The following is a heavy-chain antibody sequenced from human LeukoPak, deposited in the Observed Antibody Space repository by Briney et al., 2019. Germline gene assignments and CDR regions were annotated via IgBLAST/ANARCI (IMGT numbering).Heavy chain of an antibody. CDR2: INPSGGST. CDR1: GYTFTSYY. D-gene: IGHD2-15*01. J-gene: IGHJ5*02. V-gene: IGHV1-46*01. Sequence: ASVKVSCKASGYTFTSYYMHWVRQAPGQGLEWMGIINPSGGSTSYAQKFQGRVTMTRDTSTSTVYMELSSLRSEDTAVYYCARGGYCSGGSCHPYSYNWFDPWGQGTLVTVSS. CDR3: ARGGYCSGGSCHPYSYNWFDP.